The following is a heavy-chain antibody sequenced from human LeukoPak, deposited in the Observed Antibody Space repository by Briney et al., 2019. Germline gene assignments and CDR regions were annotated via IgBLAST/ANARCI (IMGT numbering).Heavy chain of an antibody. V-gene: IGHV4-34*01. D-gene: IGHD5-12*01. J-gene: IGHJ4*02. CDR2: INHSGST. CDR1: GGSFSGYY. CDR3: ARNIVATIPAGANY. Sequence: PSETLSLTCAVYGGSFSGYYWSWIRQPPGKGLEWIGEINHSGSTNYNPSLKSRVTISVDTSKNQFSLKLSSVTAADTAVYYCARNIVATIPAGANYWGQGTLVTVSS.